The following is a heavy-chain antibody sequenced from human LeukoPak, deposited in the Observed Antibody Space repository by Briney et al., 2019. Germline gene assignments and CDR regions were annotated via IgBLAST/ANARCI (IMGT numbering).Heavy chain of an antibody. CDR3: ARDSGDPTYCNGISCNHFDY. Sequence: GGSLRLSCAASGFAFSSFEMNWVRQAPGKGLEWVSYISGSGRTIYYADSVKGRFTISRDNAKNSLYLQINSLRAEDTAVYYCARDSGDPTYCNGISCNHFDYWGQGTLVTVSS. CDR2: ISGSGRTI. V-gene: IGHV3-48*03. D-gene: IGHD2-2*01. J-gene: IGHJ4*02. CDR1: GFAFSSFE.